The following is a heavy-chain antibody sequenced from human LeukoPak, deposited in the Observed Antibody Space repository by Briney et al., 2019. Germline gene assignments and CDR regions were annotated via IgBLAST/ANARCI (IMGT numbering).Heavy chain of an antibody. V-gene: IGHV4-39*07. Sequence: PSETLSLTCTVSGDSIYGYYWGWIRQPPGKGLKWIGSMYYSGSTYYNPSLKSRVTISVDTSKNQFSLKLSSVTAADTAVYYCARLGIPSPFVVVVAATRRYFDYWGQGTLVTVSS. CDR3: ARLGIPSPFVVVVAATRRYFDY. CDR1: GDSIYGYY. J-gene: IGHJ4*02. D-gene: IGHD2-15*01. CDR2: MYYSGST.